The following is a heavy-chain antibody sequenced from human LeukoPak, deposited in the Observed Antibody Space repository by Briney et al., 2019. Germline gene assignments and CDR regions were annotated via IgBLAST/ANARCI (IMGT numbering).Heavy chain of an antibody. V-gene: IGHV5-51*01. D-gene: IGHD3-10*01. J-gene: IGHJ3*02. CDR2: TFAGYSYT. Sequence: GESLKISCQSSGYNFTPYWIVWVRQMPGKGLEWMGITFAGYSYTIYSPSFQGQVTISVDKSISTAYLQWSSLKASDTAMYFCARPARRMVRGILSAFDIWGQGTMVTVSS. CDR3: ARPARRMVRGILSAFDI. CDR1: GYNFTPYW.